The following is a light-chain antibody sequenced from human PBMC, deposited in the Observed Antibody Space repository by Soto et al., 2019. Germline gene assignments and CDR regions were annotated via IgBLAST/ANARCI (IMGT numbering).Light chain of an antibody. CDR2: EVS. CDR3: SSYTSSNTLV. Sequence: QSVLTQPASVSLSPGQSITMSCTGTSSDVGGYNYVSWYQQHPGKAPQLMIYEVSNRPSGVSNRFSGSKSGNTASLTISGLQAEDEADYYCSSYTSSNTLVFGTGAKVTVL. J-gene: IGLJ1*01. V-gene: IGLV2-14*01. CDR1: SSDVGGYNY.